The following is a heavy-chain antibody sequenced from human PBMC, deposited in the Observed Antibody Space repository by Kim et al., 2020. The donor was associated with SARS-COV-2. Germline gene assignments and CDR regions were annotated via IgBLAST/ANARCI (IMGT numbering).Heavy chain of an antibody. Sequence: GGSLRLSCAASGFTFSSYGMHWVRQAPGKGLEWVAVISYDGSKKYYADSVKGRFTISRDNSKNTLYLQMNSLRAEDTAVYYCAKELLGIVATIRWGGHYYCSSGLDVWRRGTAVTVSS. J-gene: IGHJ6*02. CDR3: AKELLGIVATIRWGGHYYCSSGLDV. CDR1: GFTFSSYG. V-gene: IGHV3-30*18. D-gene: IGHD5-12*01. CDR2: ISYDGSKK.